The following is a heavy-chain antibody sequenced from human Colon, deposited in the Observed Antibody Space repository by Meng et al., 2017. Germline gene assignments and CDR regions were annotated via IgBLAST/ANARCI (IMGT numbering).Heavy chain of an antibody. CDR1: DYSVSSGYF. CDR3: ARGGGLGFDS. J-gene: IGHJ4*02. V-gene: IGHV4-38-2*02. D-gene: IGHD3-16*01. CDR2: IYHSGTT. Sequence: SETLSLTCIVSDYSVSSGYFWGWIRQPPGKGLEWIGSIYHSGTTYYNPSLKSRLTVSVDTSKNQVSLRLTSVTAADTAGYFCARGGGLGFDSWGQGTLVTVSS.